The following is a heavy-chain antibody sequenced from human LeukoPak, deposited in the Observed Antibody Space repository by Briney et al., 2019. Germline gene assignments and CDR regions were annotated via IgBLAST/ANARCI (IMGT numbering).Heavy chain of an antibody. CDR1: GGSFSGYY. CDR2: TNHSGST. D-gene: IGHD3-10*01. CDR3: ARGRQRITMVRGVMEYFDY. J-gene: IGHJ4*02. V-gene: IGHV4-34*01. Sequence: SETLSLTCAVYGGSFSGYYWSWIRQPPGKGLEWIGETNHSGSTNYNPSLKSRVTISVDTSKNQFSLKLSSVTAADTAVYYCARGRQRITMVRGVMEYFDYWGQGTLVTVSS.